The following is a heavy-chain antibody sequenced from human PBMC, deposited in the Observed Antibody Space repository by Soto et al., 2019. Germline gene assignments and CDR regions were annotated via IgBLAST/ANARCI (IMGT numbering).Heavy chain of an antibody. Sequence: SETLSLTCSVSGGSIRDYFWTWVRQPPGKGLEWIGYISYSGTVNYNSSLKSRVTISLDTSRNHFSLKLTSVTTADTGVYFCERDRKLVIPGNYYYYGMDVWGQGTTVTVSS. CDR3: ERDRKLVIPGNYYYYGMDV. CDR1: GGSIRDYF. D-gene: IGHD3-10*01. V-gene: IGHV4-59*12. J-gene: IGHJ6*02. CDR2: ISYSGTV.